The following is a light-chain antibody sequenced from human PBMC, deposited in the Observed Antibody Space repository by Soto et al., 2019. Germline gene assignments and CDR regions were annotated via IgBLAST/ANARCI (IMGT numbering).Light chain of an antibody. CDR2: GAS. CDR1: QSVSSTY. J-gene: IGKJ1*01. V-gene: IGKV3-20*01. Sequence: EIVLAQFPSPLSLSPGGRATLSFRASQSVSSTYLAWYQQKHGQPPRLLMYGASTRATGIPDRFSGSVSGTDGTITISRLEQEDGAVFDCQQYGSSTRTFGQGTKVDIK. CDR3: QQYGSSTRT.